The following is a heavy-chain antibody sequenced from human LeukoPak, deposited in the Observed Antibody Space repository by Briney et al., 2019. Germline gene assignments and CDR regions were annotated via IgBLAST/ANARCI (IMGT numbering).Heavy chain of an antibody. CDR3: ARSADRCSSSSCYPLI. Sequence: GGSLRLSCAASGFIFSDYAMTWVRQAPGKGLEWISAISGRGSTTWYADSVKGRFTISRDNSKSTLYLQMNSLRAEDRAVYYCARSADRCSSSSCYPLIWGQGTLVTVSS. CDR1: GFIFSDYA. V-gene: IGHV3-23*01. J-gene: IGHJ4*02. D-gene: IGHD2-2*01. CDR2: ISGRGSTT.